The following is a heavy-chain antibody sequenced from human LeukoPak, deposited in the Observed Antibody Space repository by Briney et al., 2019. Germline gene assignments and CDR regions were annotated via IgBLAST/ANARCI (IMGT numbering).Heavy chain of an antibody. J-gene: IGHJ6*03. CDR3: ARSPGDFWSGYLVRYYYYMDV. CDR2: INPSGGST. V-gene: IGHV1-46*01. Sequence: ASVKVSCKASGYTFTYKYMHWVRQASGQGLEWMGRINPSGGSTSYAQKFQGRVTITRNTSISTAYMELSSLRSEDTAVYYCARSPGDFWSGYLVRYYYYMDVWGKGTTVTVSS. CDR1: GYTFTYKY. D-gene: IGHD3-3*01.